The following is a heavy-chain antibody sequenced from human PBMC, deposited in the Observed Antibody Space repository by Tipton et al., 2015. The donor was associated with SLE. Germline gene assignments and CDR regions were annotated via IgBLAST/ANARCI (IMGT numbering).Heavy chain of an antibody. Sequence: TLSLTCTVSGYSISSGYYWGWTRQPPGKGLEWIGSIYHSGSTYYNPSLKSRVTISVDTSKNQFSLKLSSVTAADTAVYYCASGVEGGGFDYWGQGTLVTVSS. V-gene: IGHV4-38-2*02. CDR3: ASGVEGGGFDY. D-gene: IGHD1-1*01. CDR2: IYHSGST. CDR1: GYSISSGYY. J-gene: IGHJ4*02.